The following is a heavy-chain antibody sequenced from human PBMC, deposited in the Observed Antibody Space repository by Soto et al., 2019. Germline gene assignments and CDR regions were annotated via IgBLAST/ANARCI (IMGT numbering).Heavy chain of an antibody. J-gene: IGHJ4*02. CDR3: ARHPPGDYVYFDY. V-gene: IGHV3-11*06. D-gene: IGHD4-17*01. CDR1: GFTFSDYY. Sequence: VGSLRLSCAASGFTFSDYYMSWIRQAPGKGLEWVSYISSSSSYTNYADSVKGRFTISRDNAKNSLYLQMNSLRAEDTAVYYCARHPPGDYVYFDYWGQGTLVTVSS. CDR2: ISSSSSYT.